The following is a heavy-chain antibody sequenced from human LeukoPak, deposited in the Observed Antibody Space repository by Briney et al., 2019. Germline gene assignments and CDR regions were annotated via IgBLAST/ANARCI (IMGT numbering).Heavy chain of an antibody. CDR2: ISGSWGST. Sequence: GGSLRLSCAASGFTFSSYAMSWVPQAPGKGLEWVSAISGSWGSTYYADSVKGRFTISRDNSKNTLYLQMNSLRAEDTAVYYCANPREAGLATIRRNYFDYWGQGTLVTVSS. V-gene: IGHV3-23*01. J-gene: IGHJ4*02. D-gene: IGHD5-12*01. CDR3: ANPREAGLATIRRNYFDY. CDR1: GFTFSSYA.